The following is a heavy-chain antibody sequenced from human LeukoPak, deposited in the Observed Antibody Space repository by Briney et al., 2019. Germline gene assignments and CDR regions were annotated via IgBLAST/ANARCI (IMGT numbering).Heavy chain of an antibody. V-gene: IGHV3-74*01. CDR1: GFIFSNYW. Sequence: PGGSLRLSCAASGFIFSNYWMDWVRQAPGKGLVWVSRIQGDGSDTTYAGSVKGRFTISRDNAKNTVYLQMNSPTDEDTAVYYCVSNTLIVAAAFFDSWGQGTLVTVSS. CDR3: VSNTLIVAAAFFDS. CDR2: IQGDGSDT. D-gene: IGHD6-13*01. J-gene: IGHJ4*02.